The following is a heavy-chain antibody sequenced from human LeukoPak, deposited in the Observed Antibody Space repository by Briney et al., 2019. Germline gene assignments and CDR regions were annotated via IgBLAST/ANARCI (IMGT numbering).Heavy chain of an antibody. CDR1: GGSISSYY. Sequence: SETLSLTCTVSGGSISSYYWSWIRQPPGKGLEWIGYIYYSGSTNYNPSLKSRVTISVDTSKNQFSLKLSSVTAADTAVYYCARADTVTFHIFDYWGQGTLVTVSS. D-gene: IGHD4-17*01. V-gene: IGHV4-59*01. CDR3: ARADTVTFHIFDY. J-gene: IGHJ4*02. CDR2: IYYSGST.